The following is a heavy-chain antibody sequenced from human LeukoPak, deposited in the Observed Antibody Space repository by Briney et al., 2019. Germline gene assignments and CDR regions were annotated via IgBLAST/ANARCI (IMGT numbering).Heavy chain of an antibody. CDR2: IKQDGSEK. CDR1: GFTFSSYW. D-gene: IGHD6-6*01. V-gene: IGHV3-7*01. Sequence: GGSLRLSCAASGFTFSSYWMSWVRQAPGKGLEWVANIKQDGSEKHYVDSAKGRFTISRDNAKKSLFLHMNSLRVEDTAVYYCARGSEYTSSTNYYFDYWGQGTLVTVSS. CDR3: ARGSEYTSSTNYYFDY. J-gene: IGHJ4*02.